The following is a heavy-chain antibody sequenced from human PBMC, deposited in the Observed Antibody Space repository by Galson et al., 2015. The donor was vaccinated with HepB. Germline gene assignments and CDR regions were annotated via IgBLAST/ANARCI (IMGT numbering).Heavy chain of an antibody. V-gene: IGHV3-48*02. J-gene: IGHJ6*02. CDR2: ISSSSSTI. CDR3: ARDWGYYYYYGMDV. D-gene: IGHD3-16*01. CDR1: GFTFSNYS. Sequence: SLRLSCAASGFTFSNYSMNWVRQAPGKGLEWVSYISSSSSTIYYADSVKGRFTISRDNAKNSLYLQMNSLRDEDTAVYYCARDWGYYYYYGMDVWGQGTTVTVSS.